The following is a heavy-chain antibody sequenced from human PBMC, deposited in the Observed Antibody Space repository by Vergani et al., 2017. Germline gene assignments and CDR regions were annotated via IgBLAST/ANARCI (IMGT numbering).Heavy chain of an antibody. J-gene: IGHJ6*02. V-gene: IGHV3-74*01. Sequence: VQLVESGGGLVKPGGSLRLSCAASGFTFSSYWMHWVRQAPGKGLVWVSRINSDGSSTSYADSVKGRFTISRDNAKNTLYLQMNSLRAEDTAVYYCAREQGRIYYGMDVWGQGTTVTVSS. CDR1: GFTFSSYW. D-gene: IGHD3-10*01. CDR3: AREQGRIYYGMDV. CDR2: INSDGSST.